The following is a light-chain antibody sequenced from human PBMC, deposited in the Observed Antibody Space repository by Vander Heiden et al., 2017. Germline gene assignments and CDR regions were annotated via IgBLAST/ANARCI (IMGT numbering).Light chain of an antibody. J-gene: IGLJ3*02. CDR3: AAWDDSLNGPNWV. V-gene: IGLV1-44*01. CDR2: SNN. Sequence: QSVLTQPPSASGTPGQRVTISCSGSSSNIGMNTVNLYQQLPGTAPKLLIYSNNQRPSGVPDRFSGSKSGTSASLAISGLQSEDEADDYCAAWDDSLNGPNWVFGGGTKLTVL. CDR1: SSNIGMNT.